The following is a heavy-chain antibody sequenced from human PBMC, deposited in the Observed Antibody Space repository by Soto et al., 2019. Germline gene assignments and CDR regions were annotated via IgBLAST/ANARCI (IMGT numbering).Heavy chain of an antibody. Sequence: SVKVCFKASGYTFTSYYMHWVRQAPGQGLEWMGIINPSGGSTSYAQKFQGRATMTRDTSTSTVYMELSSLRSEDTAVYYCARTEMAAGSDGMDVWGQGTTVTVSS. CDR1: GYTFTSYY. CDR2: INPSGGST. V-gene: IGHV1-46*01. J-gene: IGHJ6*02. D-gene: IGHD6-19*01. CDR3: ARTEMAAGSDGMDV.